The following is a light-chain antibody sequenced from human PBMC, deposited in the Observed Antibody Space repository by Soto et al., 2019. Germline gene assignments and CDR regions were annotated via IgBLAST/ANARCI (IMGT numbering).Light chain of an antibody. J-gene: IGLJ3*02. Sequence: QSALTQPASVSGSPGQSITISCTGTSGDVGGYNLVSWYQQHPGKAPKVMIYEVNKRPSGISNRFSGSKSGNTASLTISGLQAEDEADYYCCSYAGIRVFGGGTKVTV. V-gene: IGLV2-23*02. CDR1: SGDVGGYNL. CDR3: CSYAGIRV. CDR2: EVN.